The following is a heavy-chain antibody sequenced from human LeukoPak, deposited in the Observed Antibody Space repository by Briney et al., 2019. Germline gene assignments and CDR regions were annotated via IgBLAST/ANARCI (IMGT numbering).Heavy chain of an antibody. Sequence: PGGSLRLSCAASGFTVSSSYMSWVRQAPGKGLEWVSLIYSGGSTYYAASVKGRFTISRDNSKNTSYLQMNSLRPEDTAVYYCAKGYNYAYEYWGQGTLVTVSS. J-gene: IGHJ4*02. D-gene: IGHD5-18*01. CDR1: GFTVSSSY. CDR3: AKGYNYAYEY. V-gene: IGHV3-53*01. CDR2: IYSGGST.